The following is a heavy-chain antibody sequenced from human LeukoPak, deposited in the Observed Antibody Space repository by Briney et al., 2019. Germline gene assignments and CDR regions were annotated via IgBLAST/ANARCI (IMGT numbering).Heavy chain of an antibody. Sequence: PSETLSLTCTVAGGSISSGSYYWSWIRQPAGKGLEWIGRIYTRGRTNYNPSLKSRVTISVDTSKNQFSLKLSSVTAADTAVYYCARVAIVVVPAAIHYFDYWGQGTLVTVSS. D-gene: IGHD2-2*03. CDR2: IYTRGRT. CDR1: GGSISSGSYY. J-gene: IGHJ4*02. CDR3: ARVAIVVVPAAIHYFDY. V-gene: IGHV4-61*02.